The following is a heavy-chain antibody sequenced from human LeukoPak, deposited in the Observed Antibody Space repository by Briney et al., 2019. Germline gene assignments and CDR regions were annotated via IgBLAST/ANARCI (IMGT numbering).Heavy chain of an antibody. CDR1: GFTFSSYA. CDR2: IGGSGGST. J-gene: IGHJ4*02. Sequence: GGSLRLSCAASGFTFSSYAMSWVRQAPGKVLERVSAIGGSGGSTYYADSVKGRFTISRDNSKNTLYLQMYSLRAEDTAVYYCAKDRYSSGQYYFDYWGQGTLVTVSS. CDR3: AKDRYSSGQYYFDY. D-gene: IGHD6-19*01. V-gene: IGHV3-23*01.